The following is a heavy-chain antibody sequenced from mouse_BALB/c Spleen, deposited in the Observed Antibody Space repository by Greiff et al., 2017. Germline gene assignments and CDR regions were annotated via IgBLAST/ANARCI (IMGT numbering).Heavy chain of an antibody. V-gene: IGHV5-6-3*01. CDR1: GFTFSSYG. D-gene: IGHD1-1*01. Sequence: EVMLVESGGGLVQPGGSLKLSCAASGFTFSSYGMSWVRQTPDKRLELVATINSNGGSTYYPDSVKGRFTISRDNAKNTLYLQMSSLKSEDTAMYYCARDRAVVAPGYWYFDVWGAGTTVTVSS. CDR2: INSNGGST. CDR3: ARDRAVVAPGYWYFDV. J-gene: IGHJ1*01.